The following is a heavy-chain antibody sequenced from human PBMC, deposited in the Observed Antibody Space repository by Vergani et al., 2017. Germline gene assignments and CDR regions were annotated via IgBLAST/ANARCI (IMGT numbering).Heavy chain of an antibody. CDR1: GASVNSYY. D-gene: IGHD5-18*01. CDR2: IRNKAYGGTT. V-gene: IGHV3-49*02. Sequence: VQLQESGPGLVKPSETLSLTCTVSGASVNSYYWSWIRQPPGKGLEWVAFIRNKAYGGTTEYAASVKGRFTISRDDSKRLAYLQLSGLKTEDTAVYFCSRGRGYSFGYSDYWGQGTLVTVSS. J-gene: IGHJ4*02. CDR3: SRGRGYSFGYSDY.